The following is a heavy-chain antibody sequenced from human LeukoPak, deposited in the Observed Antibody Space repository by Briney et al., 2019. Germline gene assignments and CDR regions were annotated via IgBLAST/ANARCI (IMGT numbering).Heavy chain of an antibody. J-gene: IGHJ4*02. CDR1: GASFSGYY. CDR2: INHSGGT. Sequence: PSENLSLTCGVSGASFSGYYWTWIRQPPGKGLEWIGEINHSGGTNYNMSLKSRVTISVDPSKKQFSLKLRSVTAEDTAVYYCATDRYYGSGSYYKFDYWGQGILVTVSS. CDR3: ATDRYYGSGSYYKFDY. V-gene: IGHV4-34*01. D-gene: IGHD3-10*01.